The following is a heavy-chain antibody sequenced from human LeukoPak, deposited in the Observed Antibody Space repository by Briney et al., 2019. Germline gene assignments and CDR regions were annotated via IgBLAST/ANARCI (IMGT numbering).Heavy chain of an antibody. CDR1: GFTFSSYG. J-gene: IGHJ5*02. Sequence: GGSLRLSCAASGFTFSSYGMSWVRQAPGKGLVWVSRINSDGINTSYADSGKGRFTISRDNAKNTLNLQMNSLRAEDTAVYYCARDLGQYYDTSDNWFDPWGQGTLVTVSS. D-gene: IGHD3-22*01. CDR2: INSDGINT. CDR3: ARDLGQYYDTSDNWFDP. V-gene: IGHV3-74*01.